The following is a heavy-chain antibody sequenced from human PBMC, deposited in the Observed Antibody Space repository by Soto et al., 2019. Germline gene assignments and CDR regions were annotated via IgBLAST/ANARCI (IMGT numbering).Heavy chain of an antibody. CDR2: IIPIFGTA. CDR1: GGTFSTFG. V-gene: IGHV1-69*13. J-gene: IGHJ5*02. CDR3: ARDYYDSSGYGFLP. Sequence: GASVKVSCKTSGGTFSTFGISWVRQAPGQGLEWMGGIIPIFGTANYAQKFQGRVTITADESTSTAYMELSSLRSEDTAVYYCARDYYDSSGYGFLPWGQGTLVTVSS. D-gene: IGHD3-22*01.